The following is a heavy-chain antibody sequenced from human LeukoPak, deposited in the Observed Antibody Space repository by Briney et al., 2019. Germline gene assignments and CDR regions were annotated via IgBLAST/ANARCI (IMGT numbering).Heavy chain of an antibody. CDR1: GFTFSSYG. CDR2: ISYDGSNK. J-gene: IGHJ4*02. D-gene: IGHD1-1*01. V-gene: IGHV3-30*03. CDR3: ARDIGSGTTGTTGVLVN. Sequence: GRSLRLSCAASGFTFSSYGMHWVRQAPGKGLEWVAVISYDGSNKYYADSVKGRFTISRDNSKNTLYLQMNSLRAEDTAVYYCARDIGSGTTGTTGVLVNWGQGTLVTVSS.